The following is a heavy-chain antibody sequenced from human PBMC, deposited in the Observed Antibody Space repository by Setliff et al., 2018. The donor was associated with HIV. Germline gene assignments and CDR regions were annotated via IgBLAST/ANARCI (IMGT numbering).Heavy chain of an antibody. Sequence: SETLSLTCTVSGGSLSSSGYYWGWIRQPPGKGLEWIGTIYYSGSTYHNPSLMSRVTISVDTSKNQFSLKLSSVTAADTAVYYCARDVYFSRGDYFDYWGQGTLVTVSS. CDR1: GGSLSSSGYY. J-gene: IGHJ4*02. CDR3: ARDVYFSRGDYFDY. D-gene: IGHD3-3*01. CDR2: IYYSGST. V-gene: IGHV4-39*02.